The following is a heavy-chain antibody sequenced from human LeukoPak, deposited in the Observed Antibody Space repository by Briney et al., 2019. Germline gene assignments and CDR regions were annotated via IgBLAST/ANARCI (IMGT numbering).Heavy chain of an antibody. CDR1: GGSISPYY. J-gene: IGHJ4*02. V-gene: IGHV4-59*08. CDR2: ISYGGTT. Sequence: SETLSLTCTVSGGSISPYYWSWIRQPPGKGLEWIGYISYGGTTNYNPSLKSRLTILVDMSKNQFSLKLSSVTAADTAVYYCARSITYRSTWNSDYWGQGTLVTVSS. D-gene: IGHD6-13*01. CDR3: ARSITYRSTWNSDY.